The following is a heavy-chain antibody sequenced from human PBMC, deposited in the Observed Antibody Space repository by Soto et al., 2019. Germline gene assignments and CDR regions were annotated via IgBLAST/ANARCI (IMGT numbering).Heavy chain of an antibody. J-gene: IGHJ4*02. D-gene: IGHD2-2*01. CDR3: ARAPGDCISTSCYGGTFDS. CDR2: ISYDGSNK. CDR1: GFTFSSYA. Sequence: GGSLKLSCAAPGFTFSSYAIHWVPPAPGKGVEWVAVISYDGSNKYYADSVKGRFTISRDNSKNTLYLQMNSLRAEDTAVYYCARAPGDCISTSCYGGTFDSWGQGTLVTVS. V-gene: IGHV3-30-3*01.